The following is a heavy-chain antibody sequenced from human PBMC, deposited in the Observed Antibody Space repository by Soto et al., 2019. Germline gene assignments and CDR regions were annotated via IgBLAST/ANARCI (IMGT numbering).Heavy chain of an antibody. D-gene: IGHD3-3*01. CDR3: ARDYDFWSGYYDYGMDV. CDR2: IIPIFGTA. V-gene: IGHV1-69*13. Sequence: GASVKVSCKASGGTFSSYAISWVRQAPGQGLEWMGGIIPIFGTANYAQKFQGRVTITADESTSTAYMELSSLRSEDTAVYYCARDYDFWSGYYDYGMDVWGQGTTVTVSS. CDR1: GGTFSSYA. J-gene: IGHJ6*02.